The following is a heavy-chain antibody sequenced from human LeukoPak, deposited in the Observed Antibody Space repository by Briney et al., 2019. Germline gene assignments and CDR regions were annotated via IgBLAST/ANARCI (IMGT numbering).Heavy chain of an antibody. D-gene: IGHD6-19*01. V-gene: IGHV3-21*01. CDR2: ISSSSSNI. CDR1: GFTFSGYS. CDR3: ARSIAVARYYFDY. J-gene: IGHJ4*02. Sequence: GGSLRLSCAASGFTFSGYSMNWDRQAPGKGLEGVSSISSSSSNIYYADSVKGRFTISRDNAKNPLYLQMNSLRAEDTAVYYCARSIAVARYYFDYWGQGTLVTVSS.